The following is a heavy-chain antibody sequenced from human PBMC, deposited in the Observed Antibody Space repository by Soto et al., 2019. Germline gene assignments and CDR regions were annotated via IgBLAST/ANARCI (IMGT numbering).Heavy chain of an antibody. CDR2: MYNTGST. J-gene: IGHJ6*02. CDR3: ARDLWGYCGTDCYPLDV. CDR1: GGSISGYY. Sequence: SETLSLTCTVSGGSISGYYWSWIRQPPGKGLEWIGYMYNTGSTVYNPSFKSRVTISVDTSRNQFSLKLNSVTAADTAVYYCARDLWGYCGTDCYPLDVWGQGTTVT. V-gene: IGHV4-59*01. D-gene: IGHD2-21*02.